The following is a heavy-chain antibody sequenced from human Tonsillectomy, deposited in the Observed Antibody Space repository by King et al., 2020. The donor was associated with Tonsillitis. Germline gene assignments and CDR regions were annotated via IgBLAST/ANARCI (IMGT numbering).Heavy chain of an antibody. CDR3: AIRAHGSVIMYGFDI. CDR2: IYPGDSDT. J-gene: IGHJ3*02. CDR1: GYSFTNYW. V-gene: IGHV5-51*01. Sequence: VQLVESGAEVKKPGESLKISCKGSGYSFTNYWIVWVRQMPGKGLEWMGIIYPGDSDTTYSPSFQGQVTISADKSISTAYLQWSSLKASDTAIYYCAIRAHGSVIMYGFDIGGQGTMVTLSS. D-gene: IGHD3-10*01.